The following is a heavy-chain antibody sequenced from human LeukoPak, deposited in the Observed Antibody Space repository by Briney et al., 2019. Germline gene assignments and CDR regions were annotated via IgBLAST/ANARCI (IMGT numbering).Heavy chain of an antibody. CDR2: IKQDGSEK. CDR3: ARDASRWLPKDYFDY. D-gene: IGHD5-12*01. Sequence: RPGGSLRLSCAASGFTFSSYWMSRVRQAPGQGLEWVANIKQDGSEKYYVDSVKGRFTISRDNAKNSLYLQMNSLRAEDTAVYYCARDASRWLPKDYFDYWGQGTLVTVSS. CDR1: GFTFSSYW. V-gene: IGHV3-7*01. J-gene: IGHJ4*02.